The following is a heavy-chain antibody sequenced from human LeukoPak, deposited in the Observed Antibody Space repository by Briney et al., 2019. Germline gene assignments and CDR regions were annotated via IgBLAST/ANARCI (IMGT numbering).Heavy chain of an antibody. D-gene: IGHD6-6*01. CDR2: IWYDGSNK. CDR1: GFTFSSYG. Sequence: PGRSLRLSCAASGFTFSSYGMHWVRQAPGKGLEWVAVIWYDGSNKYYADSVKGRFTISRDNSKNTLYLQMNSLRAEDTAVYYCARDLIAARTAYWGQGTLVTVSS. V-gene: IGHV3-33*01. J-gene: IGHJ4*02. CDR3: ARDLIAARTAY.